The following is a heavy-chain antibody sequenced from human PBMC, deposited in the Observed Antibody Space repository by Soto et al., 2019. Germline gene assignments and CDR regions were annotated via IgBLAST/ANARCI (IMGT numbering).Heavy chain of an antibody. CDR2: ISGDGTTT. CDR1: GFSIRKYW. D-gene: IGHD2-8*01. J-gene: IGHJ4*02. CDR3: AIQDCTNDVCLEAAVTVGGALEY. V-gene: IGHV3-74*01. Sequence: EVQLVESGGGLVQPGEALRLACAACGFSIRKYWMHWVRQAPGKGPVWVSYISGDGTTTDYAGSVKGRFTISRDNAKNTLFLQMDSLRVEDTAIYFCAIQDCTNDVCLEAAVTVGGALEYWGRGAQVTVSS.